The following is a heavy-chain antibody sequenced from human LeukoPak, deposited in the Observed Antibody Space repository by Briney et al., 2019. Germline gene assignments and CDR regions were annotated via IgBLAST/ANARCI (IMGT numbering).Heavy chain of an antibody. CDR3: ARDGPRIAALGEDFDY. CDR1: GYTFTSYY. Sequence: ASVKVSCKASGYTFTSYYMHWVRQAPGQGLEWMGIINPSGGSTSYAQKFQGRVTMTRDTSTSTVYMELSSLRSEDTAVFYCARDGPRIAALGEDFDYWGQGTLVTVSS. CDR2: INPSGGST. J-gene: IGHJ4*02. V-gene: IGHV1-46*01. D-gene: IGHD6-6*01.